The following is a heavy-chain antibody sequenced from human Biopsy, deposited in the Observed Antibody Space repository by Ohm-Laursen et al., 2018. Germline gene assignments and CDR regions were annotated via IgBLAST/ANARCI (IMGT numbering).Heavy chain of an antibody. D-gene: IGHD5-24*01. J-gene: IGHJ6*02. CDR2: ISPSGATT. V-gene: IGHV1-46*01. CDR1: GNTFATYH. Sequence: SVKASCKPSGNTFATYHIHWVRQAPGQGLEWMGVISPSGATTSFSQKFQGRITMTRGTSTGTVYMDLNSLGSEDTAVYYCARAGVGSDGTDSYYYGMDVWGPGTTVTVSS. CDR3: ARAGVGSDGTDSYYYGMDV.